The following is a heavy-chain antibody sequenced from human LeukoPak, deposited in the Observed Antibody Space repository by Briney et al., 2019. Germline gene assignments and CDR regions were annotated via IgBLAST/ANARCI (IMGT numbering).Heavy chain of an antibody. D-gene: IGHD1-1*01. J-gene: IGHJ6*04. V-gene: IGHV1-69*06. CDR3: AARDNGNDLLSYHAMDV. CDR1: GGSFRRYA. CDR2: IMPVLDTG. Sequence: SVKVSCKASGGSFRRYAFAWVRQAPGQGLEWMGGIMPVLDTGSYAQGFQGRVTITADRSTSTAYMELRCLRPEDTALYYCAARDNGNDLLSYHAMDVWGNGTTVTVSS.